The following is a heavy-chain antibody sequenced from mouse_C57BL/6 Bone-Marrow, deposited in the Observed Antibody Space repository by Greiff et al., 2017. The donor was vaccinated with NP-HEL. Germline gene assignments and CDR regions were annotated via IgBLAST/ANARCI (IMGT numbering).Heavy chain of an antibody. CDR1: GFNIKDDY. J-gene: IGHJ2*01. CDR2: IDPENGDT. Sequence: VQLQQSGAELVRPGASVKLSCTASGFNIKDDYMHWVKQRPEQGLEWIGWIDPENGDTEYASKFQGKATITADTSSNTAYLQLSSLTSEDTAVYYCTLAGGYYFDYWGQGTTLTVSS. V-gene: IGHV14-4*01. CDR3: TLAGGYYFDY.